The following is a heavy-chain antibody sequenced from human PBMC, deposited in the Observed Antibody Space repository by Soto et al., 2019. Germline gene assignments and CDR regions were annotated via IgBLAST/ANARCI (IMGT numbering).Heavy chain of an antibody. CDR1: GYAFTSFG. CDR2: TLANNGYT. V-gene: IGHV1-18*01. Sequence: QVQLVQSGIEVKNPGASVKVSCKASGYAFTSFGISWVRQAPGQGLEWMGWTLANNGYTKYAQNLQGRVTLITDTSTSTAYMELRSLMYDDTAVYYCARCSGGTCYASYAFDIWGQGTMVTVSS. CDR3: ARCSGGTCYASYAFDI. D-gene: IGHD2-15*01. J-gene: IGHJ3*02.